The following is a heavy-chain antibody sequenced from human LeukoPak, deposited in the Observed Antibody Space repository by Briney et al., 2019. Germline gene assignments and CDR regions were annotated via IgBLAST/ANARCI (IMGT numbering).Heavy chain of an antibody. J-gene: IGHJ4*02. V-gene: IGHV7-4-1*02. CDR3: ARGPSGAYYDFWSGYYTYFDY. CDR1: GYTFTSYA. Sequence: ASVKVSCKASGYTFTSYAMNWVRQAPGQGLEWMGWINTNTGNPTYAQGFTGRFVFSLDTSVSTAYLQISSLKAEDTAVYYCARGPSGAYYDFWSGYYTYFDYWGQGTLVTVSS. CDR2: INTNTGNP. D-gene: IGHD3-3*01.